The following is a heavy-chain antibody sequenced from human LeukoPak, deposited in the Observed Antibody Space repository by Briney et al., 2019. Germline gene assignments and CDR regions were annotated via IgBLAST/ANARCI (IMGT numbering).Heavy chain of an antibody. CDR3: ARVLPLPPYAFAV. CDR2: IKQDGSEK. J-gene: IGHJ3*01. V-gene: IGHV3-7*01. CDR1: GFTFSSYW. Sequence: PGGSLRLSCTGSGFTFSSYWMSWVRQAPGKGLEWVANIKQDGSEKYYVDSVKGRFTISRDNPKKSLSLQMNSLTAEDTAVYSCARVLPLPPYAFAVWGQGTMVTVSS.